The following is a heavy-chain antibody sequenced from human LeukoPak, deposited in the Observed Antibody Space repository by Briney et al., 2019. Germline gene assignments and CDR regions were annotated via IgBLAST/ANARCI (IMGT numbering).Heavy chain of an antibody. J-gene: IGHJ4*01. CDR1: GGSMNSFH. CDR2: IYTSGTT. Sequence: SETLSLTCTVSGGSMNSFHWNWIRRPAGKGLECIGRIYTSGTTNYNPSLESRVTMSIDTSKNQFFLNLSSVTAADTAVYYCARGSGYNYGQYYFDYWGQEPWSSSPQ. V-gene: IGHV4-4*07. D-gene: IGHD5-18*01. CDR3: ARGSGYNYGQYYFDY.